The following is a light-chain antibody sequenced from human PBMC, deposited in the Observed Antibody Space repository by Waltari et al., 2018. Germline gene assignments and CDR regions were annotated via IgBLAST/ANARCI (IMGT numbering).Light chain of an antibody. CDR1: QSISHY. V-gene: IGKV1-39*01. CDR2: GAS. CDR3: QQSYSSPWT. J-gene: IGKJ1*01. Sequence: DIQMTQSPSSLSASVGDRVTITCRASQSISHYLNWYQQKPQKAPKLLMFGASSLQSSVPSRFSGSGSGTDFTLTFNNLQPEDFATYYCQQSYSSPWTFGQGTRVEIK.